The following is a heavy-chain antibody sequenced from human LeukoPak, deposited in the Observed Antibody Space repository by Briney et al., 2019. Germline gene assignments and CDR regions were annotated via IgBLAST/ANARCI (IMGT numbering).Heavy chain of an antibody. CDR2: INPNSGGT. CDR3: ARGQHDYYDSSGSFDP. V-gene: IGHV1-2*04. J-gene: IGHJ5*02. Sequence: ASVKVSCKASGYTFTGYYMHWARQAPGQGLEWMGWINPNSGGTNYAQKFQGWVTMTRDTSISTAYMELSRLRSDDTAVYYCARGQHDYYDSSGSFDPWGQGTLVTVSS. CDR1: GYTFTGYY. D-gene: IGHD3-22*01.